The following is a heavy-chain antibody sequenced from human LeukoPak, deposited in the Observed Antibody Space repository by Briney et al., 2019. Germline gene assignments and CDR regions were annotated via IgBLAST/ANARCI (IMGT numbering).Heavy chain of an antibody. CDR2: INHSGST. CDR1: GGSFSGYY. V-gene: IGHV4-34*01. J-gene: IGHJ3*02. D-gene: IGHD3-22*01. Sequence: SETLSLTCAVYGGSFSGYYWSWIRQPPGKGLEWIGEINHSGSTNYNPSLKSRVTISVDTSKNQFSLKLSSVTAADTAVYYCAREGNSREGYNDAFDIWGQGTMVTVSS. CDR3: AREGNSREGYNDAFDI.